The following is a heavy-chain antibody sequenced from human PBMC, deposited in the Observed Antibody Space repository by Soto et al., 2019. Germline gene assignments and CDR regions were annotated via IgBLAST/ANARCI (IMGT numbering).Heavy chain of an antibody. CDR2: INAGNGNT. CDR3: ARGLRFLEWFRPGSGFDY. V-gene: IGHV1-3*01. Sequence: ASVKVSCKASGYTFTSYAMHWVRQAPGQRLEWMGWINAGNGNTKYSQKFQGRVTITRDTSASTAYMELSSLRSEDTAVYYCARGLRFLEWFRPGSGFDYWGQGTLVTVSS. J-gene: IGHJ4*02. CDR1: GYTFTSYA. D-gene: IGHD3-3*01.